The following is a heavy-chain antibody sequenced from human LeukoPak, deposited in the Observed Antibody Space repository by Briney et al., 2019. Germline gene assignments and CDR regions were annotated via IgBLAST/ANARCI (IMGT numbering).Heavy chain of an antibody. Sequence: SETLTLTCTVSGGSISSYYWSWIRQPPGKGLEWIGYIYYSGSTNYNPSLKSRVTISVDTSKNQFSLKLSSVTAADTAVYYCARVVAVASWFDPWGQGTQFTVSS. D-gene: IGHD6-19*01. V-gene: IGHV4-59*01. CDR1: GGSISSYY. CDR3: ARVVAVASWFDP. J-gene: IGHJ5*02. CDR2: IYYSGST.